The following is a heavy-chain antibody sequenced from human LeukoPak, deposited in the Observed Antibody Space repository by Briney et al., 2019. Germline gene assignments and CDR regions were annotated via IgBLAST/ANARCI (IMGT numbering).Heavy chain of an antibody. Sequence: SETLSLTCAVSGGSISSSAWWCWVRQPPGKGLEWIGEIHRSGSTYYNPSLESRLTMSLDKSKNQFSLKLSSVTAADTAVYYCARVLRDYDYVWGSPTPYYSMDVWGKGTTVSVSS. D-gene: IGHD3-16*01. CDR1: GGSISSSAW. V-gene: IGHV4-4*02. CDR3: ARVLRDYDYVWGSPTPYYSMDV. CDR2: IHRSGST. J-gene: IGHJ6*03.